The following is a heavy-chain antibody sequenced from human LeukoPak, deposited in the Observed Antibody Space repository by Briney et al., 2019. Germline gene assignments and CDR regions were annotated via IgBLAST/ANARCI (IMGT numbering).Heavy chain of an antibody. CDR1: GGSISSGSYY. CDR3: ATTYYDILTGYARKTIFDY. CDR2: IYTSGST. V-gene: IGHV4-61*02. Sequence: NPSQTLSLTCTVSGGSISSGSYYWSWIRQPAGKGLEWIGRIYTSGSTNYNLSLKSRVTISVDTSKNQFSLKLSSVTAADTAVYYCATTYYDILTGYARKTIFDYWGQGTLVTVSS. J-gene: IGHJ4*02. D-gene: IGHD3-9*01.